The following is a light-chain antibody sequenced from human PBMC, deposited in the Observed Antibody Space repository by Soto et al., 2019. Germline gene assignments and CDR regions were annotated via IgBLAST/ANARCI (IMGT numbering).Light chain of an antibody. CDR1: QSVSSKY. J-gene: IGKJ3*01. CDR2: GTS. V-gene: IGKV3-20*01. CDR3: QQYGSSLFT. Sequence: DIVLTQSPGTLSFAAGESATLSSRASQSVSSKYLAWYQQKPGQAPRVLIYGTSIRASGVPERFSGGGSGTDFTLTITRLEPEDFAVYYCQQYGSSLFTFGPGTKVDIK.